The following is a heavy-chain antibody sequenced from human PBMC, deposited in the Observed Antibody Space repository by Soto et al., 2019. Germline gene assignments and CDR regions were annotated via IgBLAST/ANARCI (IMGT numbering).Heavy chain of an antibody. J-gene: IGHJ6*04. V-gene: IGHV3-20*01. CDR3: ARDLSV. CDR2: ITWNGGTS. Sequence: GGSLRLSCAASGFTFHEYGMSWVRQAPGKGLEWVSGITWNGGTSGYADSVKGRFTISRDNAKNSLYLQMNSLRPEDTAFYHCARDLSVWGKGTTVTVSS. CDR1: GFTFHEYG.